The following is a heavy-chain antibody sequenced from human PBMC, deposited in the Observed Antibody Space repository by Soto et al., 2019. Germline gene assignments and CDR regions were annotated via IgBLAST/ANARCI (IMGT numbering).Heavy chain of an antibody. CDR1: GHTFTSYC. J-gene: IGHJ6*02. CDR2: IYPGDSDT. D-gene: IGHD3-22*01. CDR3: ARGLYDSSGYYNYGMDV. V-gene: IGHV5-51*01. Sequence: PGASLKISWKRSGHTFTSYCFGSVRQMPGKGLEWMGIIYPGDSDTRYSPSFQGQVTISADKSISTAYLQWSSLEASDTAMYYCARGLYDSSGYYNYGMDVWGQGTTVTSP.